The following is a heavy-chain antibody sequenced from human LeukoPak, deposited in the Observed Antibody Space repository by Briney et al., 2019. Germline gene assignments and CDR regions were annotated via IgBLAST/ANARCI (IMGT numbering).Heavy chain of an antibody. CDR3: ARDNLAGRGYYYGMDV. Sequence: GGSLRLSCAASGFTFSSYWMSWVRQAPGKGLEWVANIKQDGSEKYYVDSVKGRFTISRDNAKNSLYLEMNSLRAEDTAVYYCARDNLAGRGYYYGMDVWGQGTTVTVSS. CDR1: GFTFSSYW. CDR2: IKQDGSEK. V-gene: IGHV3-7*01. J-gene: IGHJ6*02.